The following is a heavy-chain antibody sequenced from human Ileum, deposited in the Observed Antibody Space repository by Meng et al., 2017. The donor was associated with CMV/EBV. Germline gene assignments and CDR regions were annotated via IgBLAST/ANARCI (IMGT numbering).Heavy chain of an antibody. D-gene: IGHD6-6*01. J-gene: IGHJ4*02. Sequence: QVQLQESGPGLVNPSETLSLTCTVSGGSINNYYWSWIRQPPGKGLEWIGYVYYTGRTEYNPSLKSRISISVDTSKNQFSLKLNSVTTADTAMYYCTRDLGTSSSGVWGQGTLVTVSS. CDR1: GGSINNYY. CDR3: TRDLGTSSSGV. V-gene: IGHV4-59*01. CDR2: VYYTGRT.